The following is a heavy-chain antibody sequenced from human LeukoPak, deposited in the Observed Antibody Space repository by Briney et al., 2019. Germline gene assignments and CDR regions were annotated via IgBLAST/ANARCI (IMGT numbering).Heavy chain of an antibody. CDR3: TRPVTTDYYYYGMDV. CDR1: GFTFSSYA. Sequence: GGSLRLSCAASGFTFSSYAMHWVRQASGKGLEWVGRIRSKANSYATAYAASVKGRFTISRDDSKNTAYLQMNSLKTEDTAVYYCTRPVTTDYYYYGMDVWGQGTTVTVSS. CDR2: IRSKANSYAT. J-gene: IGHJ6*02. D-gene: IGHD4-11*01. V-gene: IGHV3-73*01.